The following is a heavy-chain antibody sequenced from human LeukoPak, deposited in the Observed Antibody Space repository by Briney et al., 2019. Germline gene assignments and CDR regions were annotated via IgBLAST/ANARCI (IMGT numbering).Heavy chain of an antibody. CDR2: ISGNSGSI. CDR1: GFTFDDYA. Sequence: GGSLRLSCAASGFTFDDYAMHWVRQAPGKGLEWVSGISGNSGSIGYADSVKGRFTISRDNAKNSLYLQMNSLRAEDTALYYCAKALGSGCSSTSCHDYYFDYWGQGTLVTVSS. D-gene: IGHD2-2*01. J-gene: IGHJ4*02. V-gene: IGHV3-9*01. CDR3: AKALGSGCSSTSCHDYYFDY.